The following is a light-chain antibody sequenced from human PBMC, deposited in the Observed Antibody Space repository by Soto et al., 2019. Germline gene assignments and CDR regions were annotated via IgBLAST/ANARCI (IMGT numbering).Light chain of an antibody. CDR2: EVS. Sequence: QSALTQPASVSGSPGQSITISCTGTNSDVGAYNYVSWYQQHPGKAPKLMVFEVSNRPSGVSYRFSGSKSGNTASLTISGLQAEDEADYFCSSYSISTAYLFGTGTKLTVL. CDR3: SSYSISTAYL. V-gene: IGLV2-14*01. CDR1: NSDVGAYNY. J-gene: IGLJ1*01.